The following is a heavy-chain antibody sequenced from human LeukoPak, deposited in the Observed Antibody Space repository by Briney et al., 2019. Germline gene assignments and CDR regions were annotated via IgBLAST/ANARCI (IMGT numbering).Heavy chain of an antibody. D-gene: IGHD5-24*01. CDR3: ARWDGYNGGLGY. V-gene: IGHV4-39*01. CDR1: GGSISGSSYY. J-gene: IGHJ4*02. CDR2: IYYSGSN. Sequence: PSETLSLTCTVSGGSISGSSYYWGWIRQPPGKGLEWIGSIYYSGSNYNNPSLKSRVTISVDTSKNQFSLKLSSVTAADTAVYYCARWDGYNGGLGYWGQGTLVTVSS.